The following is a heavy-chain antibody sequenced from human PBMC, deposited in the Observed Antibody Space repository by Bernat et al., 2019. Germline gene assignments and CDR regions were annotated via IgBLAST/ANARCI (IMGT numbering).Heavy chain of an antibody. D-gene: IGHD3-3*01. J-gene: IGHJ5*02. CDR2: LWHDGSRK. CDR3: ARDIDTSSHYSNFDP. CDR1: GFSLRHYG. V-gene: IGHV3-33*01. Sequence: VQLVESGGGVVQPGRSLRLSCAASGFSLRHYGMHWVRQAPGKGLEWVAVLWHDGSRKYYADSVKGRFTVSRDNSEITLYLQMDSLRAEDTAVYYCARDIDTSSHYSNFDPWGQGTLVTVSS.